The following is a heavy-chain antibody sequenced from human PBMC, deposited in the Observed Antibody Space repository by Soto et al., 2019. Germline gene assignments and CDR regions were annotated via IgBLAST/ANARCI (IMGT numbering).Heavy chain of an antibody. V-gene: IGHV1-46*03. CDR3: ARDLYSTSWYVRAFDM. CDR2: INPTTTTT. J-gene: IGHJ3*02. Sequence: EASVKVSCKASENTXSTYSLHWVRQAPGQRLERKRVINPTTTTTTDAQKFQGRVTMTRDTSTSTVFLELSSLRSGDTAVYYCARDLYSTSWYVRAFDMWGQGTMVTVSS. D-gene: IGHD6-13*01. CDR1: ENTXSTYS.